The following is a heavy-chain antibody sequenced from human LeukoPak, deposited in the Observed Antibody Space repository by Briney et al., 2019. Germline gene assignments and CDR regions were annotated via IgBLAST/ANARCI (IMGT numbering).Heavy chain of an antibody. CDR1: GFTFSDYA. Sequence: GGSLRLSCAASGFTFSDYAMTWVRQAPGKGLEWVSTISSSGGSAHSADSVKGRFTISRDNSKNTLYLHMNSLRAEDTAVYYCARDAFSRISVFGVVSDAFDIWGQGTMVTVSS. D-gene: IGHD3-3*01. V-gene: IGHV3-23*01. CDR3: ARDAFSRISVFGVVSDAFDI. J-gene: IGHJ3*02. CDR2: ISSSGGSA.